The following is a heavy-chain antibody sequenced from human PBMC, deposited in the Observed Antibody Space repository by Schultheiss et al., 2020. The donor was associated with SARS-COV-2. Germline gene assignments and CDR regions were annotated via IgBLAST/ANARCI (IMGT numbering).Heavy chain of an antibody. CDR1: GFTFSSYA. J-gene: IGHJ3*02. CDR3: ARASYGGYVGAFDI. D-gene: IGHD5-12*01. Sequence: GGSLRLSCAASGFTFSSYAMHWVRQAPGRGLEWVAVISYDGSNKYYADSVKGRFTISRDNSKNTLYLQMNSLRAEDTAVYYCARASYGGYVGAFDIWGQGTMVTVSS. CDR2: ISYDGSNK. V-gene: IGHV3-30-3*01.